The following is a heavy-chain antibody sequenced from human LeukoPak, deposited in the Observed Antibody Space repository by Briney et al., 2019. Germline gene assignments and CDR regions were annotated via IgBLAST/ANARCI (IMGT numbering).Heavy chain of an antibody. CDR1: GYTLTELS. CDR3: AVSSGSYPVDAFDI. Sequence: ASVKVSCKVSGYTLTELSMHWVRQAPGKGLEWMGGFDPEDGETIYAQKFQGRVTMTEDTSTDTAYMELSSLRSEDTAVYYCAVSSGSYPVDAFDIWGQGTMVTVSS. CDR2: FDPEDGET. J-gene: IGHJ3*02. V-gene: IGHV1-24*01. D-gene: IGHD1-26*01.